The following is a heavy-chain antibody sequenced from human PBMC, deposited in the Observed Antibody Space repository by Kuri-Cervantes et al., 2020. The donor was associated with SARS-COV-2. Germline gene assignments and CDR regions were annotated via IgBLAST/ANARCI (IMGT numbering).Heavy chain of an antibody. CDR2: ISYDGSNK. D-gene: IGHD2-2*01. CDR3: ARTLGEDIVVVPAATFDY. CDR1: GFTFSSYA. J-gene: IGHJ4*02. Sequence: GESLKISCAASGFTFSSYAMHWVRQAPGKGLEWVAVISYDGSNKYYADSVKGRFTISRDNSKNTLYLQMNSPRAEDTAVYYCARTLGEDIVVVPAATFDYWGQGTLVTVSS. V-gene: IGHV3-30-3*01.